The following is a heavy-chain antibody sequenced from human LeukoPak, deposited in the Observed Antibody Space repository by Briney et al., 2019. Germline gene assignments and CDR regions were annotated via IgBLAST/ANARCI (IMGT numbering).Heavy chain of an antibody. Sequence: ASVKVSCKASGYTFTSYGISWVRQAPGQGLEWMGWISAYNGNTNYAQKLQGRVTMTTDTSTSTAYMELRSLRSEDTAVYYCARGPIEYSSSSNYYYYYMDVWGKGTTVTVSS. CDR2: ISAYNGNT. CDR1: GYTFTSYG. V-gene: IGHV1-18*01. D-gene: IGHD6-6*01. J-gene: IGHJ6*03. CDR3: ARGPIEYSSSSNYYYYYMDV.